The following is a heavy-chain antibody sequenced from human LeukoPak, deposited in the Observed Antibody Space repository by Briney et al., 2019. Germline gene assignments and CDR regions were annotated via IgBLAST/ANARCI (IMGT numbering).Heavy chain of an antibody. CDR1: GYSFTSYW. V-gene: IGHV5-51*01. Sequence: GESLKISCKGSGYSFTSYWIGWVRQMPGKGLEWMGIIYPGDSDTRYSPSFQGQVTISADKSISTAYLQWSSLKASDTAMYFCARRPYRSSNSCPRVFEYWGQGTLVTVSS. D-gene: IGHD2-2*01. J-gene: IGHJ4*02. CDR2: IYPGDSDT. CDR3: ARRPYRSSNSCPRVFEY.